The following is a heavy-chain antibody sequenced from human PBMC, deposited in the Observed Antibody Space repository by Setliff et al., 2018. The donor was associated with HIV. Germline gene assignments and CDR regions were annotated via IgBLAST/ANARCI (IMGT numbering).Heavy chain of an antibody. CDR2: IYYSGST. J-gene: IGHJ4*02. CDR3: ARVIYSYYDSTGYSRYFDY. D-gene: IGHD3-22*01. CDR1: GGSISSSSYY. Sequence: SETLSLTCTVSGGSISSSSYYWGWIRQPPGKGLEWIGTIYYSGSTYYNPSLKSRVTMSVDTSKNQFSLKLRSVTAADTAVYYCARVIYSYYDSTGYSRYFDYWGQGTLVTVSS. V-gene: IGHV4-39*07.